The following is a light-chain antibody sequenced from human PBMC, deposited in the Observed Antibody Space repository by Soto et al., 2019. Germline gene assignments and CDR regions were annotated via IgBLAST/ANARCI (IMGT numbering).Light chain of an antibody. V-gene: IGKV1-33*01. CDR3: QQYDDPPFT. CDR2: DAS. J-gene: IGKJ3*01. Sequence: DIQMTQSPPSLSASVGDRVTITCQASQDITHYLNWYQQKPGKAPKLLIYDASNLETGVPSRFSGSGSGTDFTFTISSLQPEDIATYYCQQYDDPPFTFGPGTTVGIK. CDR1: QDITHY.